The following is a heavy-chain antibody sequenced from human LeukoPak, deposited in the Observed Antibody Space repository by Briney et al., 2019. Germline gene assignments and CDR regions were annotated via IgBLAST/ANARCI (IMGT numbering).Heavy chain of an antibody. CDR1: GGSFSGCY. D-gene: IGHD6-6*01. Sequence: PSETLSLTCAVYGGSFSGCYWSWIRQPPGKGLEWIGEINHSGSTNYNPSLKSRVTISVDTSKNQFSLKLSSVTAADTAVYYCARLSWGIAARLDAFDIWGQGTMVTVSS. V-gene: IGHV4-34*01. CDR3: ARLSWGIAARLDAFDI. J-gene: IGHJ3*02. CDR2: INHSGST.